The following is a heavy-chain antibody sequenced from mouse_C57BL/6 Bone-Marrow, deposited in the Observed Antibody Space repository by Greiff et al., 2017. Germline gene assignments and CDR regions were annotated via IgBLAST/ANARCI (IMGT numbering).Heavy chain of an antibody. D-gene: IGHD1-1*01. CDR3: APYGPWYAY. Sequence: QVHVKQPGAELVKPGASVKVSCKASGYTFTSYWMHWVKQRPGQGLEWIGRIHPSDSDTNYNQKFKGKATLTVDTSSSTAYMQLSSLTSEDSAVYYCAPYGPWYAYWGQGTLVTVSA. CDR1: GYTFTSYW. J-gene: IGHJ3*01. CDR2: IHPSDSDT. V-gene: IGHV1-74*01.